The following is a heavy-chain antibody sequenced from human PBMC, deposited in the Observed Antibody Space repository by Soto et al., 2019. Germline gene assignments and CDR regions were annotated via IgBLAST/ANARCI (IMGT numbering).Heavy chain of an antibody. CDR3: ARFRGRDYYYGMDV. Sequence: QVQLVQSGTEVKKPGASVKVSCKASGYTFISYGISWVRQAPGQGLEWMGWIITYNGNANYAQKLQGRVTMTTDISTGTAYMELRSLRSDDTAVYYCARFRGRDYYYGMDVWGQGTTVTVSS. D-gene: IGHD3-10*01. V-gene: IGHV1-18*01. CDR2: IITYNGNA. J-gene: IGHJ6*02. CDR1: GYTFISYG.